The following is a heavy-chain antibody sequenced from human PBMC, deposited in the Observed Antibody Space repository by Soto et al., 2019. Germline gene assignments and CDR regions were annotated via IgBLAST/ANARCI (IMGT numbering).Heavy chain of an antibody. CDR3: ARDDYYDFWSGYYVSYYYYMDV. J-gene: IGHJ6*03. D-gene: IGHD3-3*01. CDR1: GFTFSSYS. V-gene: IGHV3-48*01. CDR2: ISSSSSTI. Sequence: GGSLRLSCAASGFTFSSYSMNWVRQAPGKGLEWVSYISSSSSTIYYADSVKGRFTISRDNAKNSLYLQMNSLRAEDTAVYYCARDDYYDFWSGYYVSYYYYMDVWGKGTTVTVSS.